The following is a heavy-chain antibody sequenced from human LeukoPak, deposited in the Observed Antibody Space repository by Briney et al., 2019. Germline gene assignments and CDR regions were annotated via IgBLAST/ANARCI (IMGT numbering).Heavy chain of an antibody. J-gene: IGHJ3*02. CDR2: IIPIFGTA. Sequence: SVKVSCKASGGTFSSYAISWVRQAPGQGLEWMGGIIPIFGTANYAQKFQGRVTITADESTSTAYMELSGLRSEDTAVYYCAKVRVGATIWDAFDIWGQGTMVTVSS. CDR1: GGTFSSYA. V-gene: IGHV1-69*13. D-gene: IGHD1-26*01. CDR3: AKVRVGATIWDAFDI.